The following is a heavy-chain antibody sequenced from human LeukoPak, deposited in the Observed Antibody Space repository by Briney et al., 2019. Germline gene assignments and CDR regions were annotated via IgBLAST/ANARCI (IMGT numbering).Heavy chain of an antibody. J-gene: IGHJ3*02. CDR1: GFTFSSYA. CDR2: ISGSGGST. D-gene: IGHD3-3*01. CDR3: AKDMTIFGVVIIPNDAFDI. Sequence: PGGSPRLSCAASGFTFSSYAMSWVRQAPGKGLEWVSAISGSGGSTYYADSVKGRFTISRDNSKNTLYLQMNSLRAEDTAVYYCAKDMTIFGVVIIPNDAFDIWGQGTMVTVSS. V-gene: IGHV3-23*01.